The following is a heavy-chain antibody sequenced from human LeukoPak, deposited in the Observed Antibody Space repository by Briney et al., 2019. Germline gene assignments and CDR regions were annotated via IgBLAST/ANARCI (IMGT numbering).Heavy chain of an antibody. D-gene: IGHD2-15*01. CDR1: GSTFSTYA. CDR3: AKRGSGARSWFDP. Sequence: PGGSLRLSCAASGSTFSTYAMNWVRQAPGKGLEWVSAISGSGGSTYYADSVKGRFTISRDNSKNTLYLQMNSLRAGDTAVYYCAKRGSGARSWFDPWGQGTLVTVSS. J-gene: IGHJ5*02. CDR2: ISGSGGST. V-gene: IGHV3-23*01.